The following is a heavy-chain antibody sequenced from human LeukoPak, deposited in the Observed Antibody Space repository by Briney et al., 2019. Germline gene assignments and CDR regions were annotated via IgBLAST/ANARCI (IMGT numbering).Heavy chain of an antibody. CDR1: GYTLTSYG. V-gene: IGHV1-18*01. J-gene: IGHJ4*02. D-gene: IGHD4-17*01. CDR3: ARGAYGDK. Sequence: ASVMDSCKSSGYTLTSYGINWMRQAPGQGLEWMGWISTQSGNTNYAQKVQGRLTLTTDRSTNTAYMELRSLRSDDTAVYYCARGAYGDKWGQGTMVTVSS. CDR2: ISTQSGNT.